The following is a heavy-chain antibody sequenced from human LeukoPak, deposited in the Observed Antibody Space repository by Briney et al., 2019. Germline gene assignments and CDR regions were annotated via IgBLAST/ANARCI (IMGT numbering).Heavy chain of an antibody. CDR3: AREGIAAANQHDAFDI. J-gene: IGHJ3*02. CDR2: INDSEST. Sequence: PSETLSLTCAVYGGSFSGYYWSWLRQPPGKGLEWIGEINDSESTNYNPSLKSRVTISVDTSKNQFSLKLSSVTAADTAVYYCAREGIAAANQHDAFDIWGQGTMVTVSS. V-gene: IGHV4-34*01. CDR1: GGSFSGYY. D-gene: IGHD6-13*01.